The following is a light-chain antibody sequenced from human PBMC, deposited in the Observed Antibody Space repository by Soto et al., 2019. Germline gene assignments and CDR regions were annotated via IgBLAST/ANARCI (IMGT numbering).Light chain of an antibody. Sequence: QSVLTQPASVSASPGQSITISCTGTSSDVGGYNYVSWYQQHPGKAPKLMIYDVSNRPSGVSNRFSGSKSGNTASLTISGLQAEDEADYYCSSYTSSSTLFGAGTKVTVL. CDR3: SSYTSSSTL. CDR2: DVS. J-gene: IGLJ1*01. CDR1: SSDVGGYNY. V-gene: IGLV2-14*01.